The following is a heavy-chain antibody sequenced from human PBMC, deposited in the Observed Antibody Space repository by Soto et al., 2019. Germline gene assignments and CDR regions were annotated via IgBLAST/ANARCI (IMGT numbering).Heavy chain of an antibody. CDR2: TYYTSKWYN. V-gene: IGHV6-1*01. D-gene: IGHD6-19*01. CDR3: TKESMAGCVDD. Sequence: SQTLSLTCAISGDSVSINSATWNWIRPSPSRGLEWLRRTYYTSKWYNDYAVAVESRITINPDTSKNQFSLQLRSVTPEDTAIYYCTKESMAGCVDDWGQGALVTVSS. J-gene: IGHJ4*02. CDR1: GDSVSINSAT.